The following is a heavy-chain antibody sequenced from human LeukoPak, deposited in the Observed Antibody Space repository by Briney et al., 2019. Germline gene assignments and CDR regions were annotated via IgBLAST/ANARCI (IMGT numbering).Heavy chain of an antibody. Sequence: SETLSLTCAVYGGSFRGFYWSWIRQPPGKGLEWIGEINHSGSTNYNPSLKSRVTISVDTSKNQFSLKLSSVTAADTAVYYCARWYYYGSGSSQWGQGTLATVSS. D-gene: IGHD3-10*01. CDR2: INHSGST. V-gene: IGHV4-34*01. J-gene: IGHJ4*02. CDR3: ARWYYYGSGSSQ. CDR1: GGSFRGFY.